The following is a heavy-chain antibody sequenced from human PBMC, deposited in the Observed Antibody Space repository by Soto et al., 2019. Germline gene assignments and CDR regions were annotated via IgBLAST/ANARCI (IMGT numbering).Heavy chain of an antibody. D-gene: IGHD2-15*01. Sequence: QLQLQESGPGLVKPSETLSLTCTVSGGSISSSSYYWGWIRQPPGKGLEWIGSIYYSGSTYYNPSLKSRVTISVDTSKNQFSLKLSSVTAADTAVYYCAGYCSGGSCYSTRPDWGQGTLVTVSS. J-gene: IGHJ4*02. CDR3: AGYCSGGSCYSTRPD. V-gene: IGHV4-39*01. CDR1: GGSISSSSYY. CDR2: IYYSGST.